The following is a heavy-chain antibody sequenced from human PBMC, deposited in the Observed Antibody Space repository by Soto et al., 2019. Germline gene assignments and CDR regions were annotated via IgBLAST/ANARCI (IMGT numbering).Heavy chain of an antibody. CDR1: GFTFSSYG. Sequence: ESGGGVVPPGRSLRLSCAASGFTFSSYGMHWVRQAPGKGLEWVAVISYDGSNKYYADSVKGRFTISRDNSKNTLYLQMNSLRAEDTAVYYCAKGEMRYDYGDYKWFDYWGPGTLVTVSS. CDR3: AKGEMRYDYGDYKWFDY. J-gene: IGHJ4*02. CDR2: ISYDGSNK. V-gene: IGHV3-30*18. D-gene: IGHD4-17*01.